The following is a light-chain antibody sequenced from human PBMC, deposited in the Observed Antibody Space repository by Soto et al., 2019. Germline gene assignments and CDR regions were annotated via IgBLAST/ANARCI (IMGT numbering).Light chain of an antibody. CDR2: EVS. CDR3: SSYTSSSPGV. V-gene: IGLV2-14*01. J-gene: IGLJ1*01. Sequence: QSVLTQPASVSGSPGQSITISCTGTSSDVGGYKYVSWYQQHPGKAPKLMIYEVSNRPSGVSNRFSGSKSGNTASLTISGLQAEDEADYYCSSYTSSSPGVFGTGTKLTVL. CDR1: SSDVGGYKY.